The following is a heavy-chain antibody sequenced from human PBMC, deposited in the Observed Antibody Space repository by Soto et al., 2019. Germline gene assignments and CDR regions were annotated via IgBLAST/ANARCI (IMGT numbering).Heavy chain of an antibody. CDR1: GFTFSSYW. V-gene: IGHV3-7*03. J-gene: IGHJ6*02. Sequence: EVQLVESGGGLVQPGGSLRLSCAASGFTFSSYWMSWVRQAPGKGLEWVANIKQDGSEKYYVDSVKGRFTISRDNAKNPLYLQMNSLRAEDTDVYYCARAGGASSWYSKVDYYYYGMDVWGQGTTVTVSS. CDR2: IKQDGSEK. D-gene: IGHD6-13*01. CDR3: ARAGGASSWYSKVDYYYYGMDV.